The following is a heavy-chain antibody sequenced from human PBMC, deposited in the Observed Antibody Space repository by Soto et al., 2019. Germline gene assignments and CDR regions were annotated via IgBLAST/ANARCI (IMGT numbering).Heavy chain of an antibody. CDR1: GGTFSSYA. J-gene: IGHJ4*02. V-gene: IGHV1-69*13. CDR3: ATDRSGCGGDCYYVDY. CDR2: IIPIFGTA. Sequence: SVKVSCKASGGTFSSYAISWVRQAPGQGLERMGGIIPIFGTANYAQKFQGRVTITADESTSTAYMELSSLRSEDTAVYYCATDRSGCGGDCYYVDYWGQGTLVTVSS. D-gene: IGHD2-21*02.